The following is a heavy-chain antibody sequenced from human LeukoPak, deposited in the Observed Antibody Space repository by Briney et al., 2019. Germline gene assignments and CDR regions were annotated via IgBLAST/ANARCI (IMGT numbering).Heavy chain of an antibody. CDR1: SGSISSYD. D-gene: IGHD3-22*01. J-gene: IGHJ4*02. V-gene: IGHV4-4*07. CDR2: IYTSGSP. Sequence: PSETLSLTCTVSSGSISSYDWSWIRQPAGKGLEWIGRIYTSGSPNYNPSLKSRVTMSVDTSKNQFSLKLSSVTAADTAVYYCARVSRGYYNNYVDYWGQGTLVTVSS. CDR3: ARVSRGYYNNYVDY.